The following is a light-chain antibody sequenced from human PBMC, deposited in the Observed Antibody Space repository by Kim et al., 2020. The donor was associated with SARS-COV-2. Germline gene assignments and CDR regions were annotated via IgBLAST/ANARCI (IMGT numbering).Light chain of an antibody. CDR1: QGISSY. Sequence: ASTGDRVTITCRASQGISSYLAWYQQKPGKAPKLLIYAASTLQSGVPSRFSGSGSGTDFTLTISCLQSEDFATYYCQQYYSYPITFGPGTKGGYQT. CDR3: QQYYSYPIT. CDR2: AAS. V-gene: IGKV1-8*01. J-gene: IGKJ3*01.